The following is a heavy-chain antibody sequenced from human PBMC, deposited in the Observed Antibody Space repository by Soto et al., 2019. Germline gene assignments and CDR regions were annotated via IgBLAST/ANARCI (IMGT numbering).Heavy chain of an antibody. CDR2: IGTAGDT. CDR1: GFTFSSYD. J-gene: IGHJ6*03. CDR3: ARARDYYYMDV. V-gene: IGHV3-13*01. Sequence: EGSLRLSCAASGFTFSSYDMHWVRQATGKGLEWVSAIGTAGDTYYPGSVKGRFTISRENAKNSLYLQMNSLRAGDTAVYYCARARDYYYMDVWGKGTTVTVSS.